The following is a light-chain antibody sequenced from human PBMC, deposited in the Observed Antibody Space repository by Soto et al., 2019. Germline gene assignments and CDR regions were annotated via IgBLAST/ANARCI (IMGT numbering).Light chain of an antibody. Sequence: EIVMTQSPANLSVSPGERATLSCRASQSISYSLAWYQQKPGQAPRLLIYAASTRATGIPDRFSGSGSGTDFTLTISRLEPEDFAVYYCQQYGSSPKTFGQGTKVDIK. CDR1: QSISYS. CDR2: AAS. J-gene: IGKJ1*01. CDR3: QQYGSSPKT. V-gene: IGKV3-20*01.